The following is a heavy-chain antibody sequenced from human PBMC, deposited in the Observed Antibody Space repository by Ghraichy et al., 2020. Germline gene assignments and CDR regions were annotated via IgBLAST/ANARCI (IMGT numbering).Heavy chain of an antibody. V-gene: IGHV4-59*01. Sequence: SETLSLTCTVSGGSISSYYWSWIRQPPGKGLEWIGYIYYSGSTNYNPSLKSRVTISVDTSKNQFSLKLSSVTAADTAVYYCARDPGQGGYDYVWGSYRSNAFDIWGKGTMVTVSS. CDR1: GGSISSYY. CDR3: ARDPGQGGYDYVWGSYRSNAFDI. J-gene: IGHJ3*02. CDR2: IYYSGST. D-gene: IGHD3-16*02.